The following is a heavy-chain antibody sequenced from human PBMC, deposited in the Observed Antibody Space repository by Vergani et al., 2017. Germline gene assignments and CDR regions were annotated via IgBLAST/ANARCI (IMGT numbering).Heavy chain of an antibody. CDR3: ARSYGYGAFDV. Sequence: QVQLQESGPGLVKPPETLSLACTVSGGSISSYYWSWIRQPPGKGLEWIGYIYYSGSAKYNPSLESRVTMSVDTSKNPFSLNLTSVTAADTAVYFCARSYGYGAFDVWGQGTKVTVSS. CDR2: IYYSGSA. D-gene: IGHD5-18*01. J-gene: IGHJ3*01. V-gene: IGHV4-59*01. CDR1: GGSISSYY.